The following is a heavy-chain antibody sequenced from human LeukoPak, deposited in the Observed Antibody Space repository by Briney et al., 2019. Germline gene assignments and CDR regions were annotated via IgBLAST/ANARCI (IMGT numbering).Heavy chain of an antibody. V-gene: IGHV3-23*01. CDR1: GFIFSTYA. CDR2: ISDSGDST. D-gene: IGHD7-27*01. CDR3: AKAWGIGYYMHV. J-gene: IGHJ6*03. Sequence: GGSLRLSCVASGFIFSTYAMSWVRQATGKGLEWVSGISDSGDSTYYSDSVKGRFTISRDNSKNTLFLQMNSLRVEDTAIYYCAKAWGIGYYMHVWGKGTTVTVSS.